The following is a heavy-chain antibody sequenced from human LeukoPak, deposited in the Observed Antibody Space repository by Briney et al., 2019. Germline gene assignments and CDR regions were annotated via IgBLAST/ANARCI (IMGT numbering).Heavy chain of an antibody. CDR1: GFTFSSYE. Sequence: PGGSLRLSCAASGFTFSSYEKNWVRQAPGKGLEWVSYISTSGSTIYYADSVKGRFTISRDNAKKSLYLQMNSLRAEDTAVYYCASKYSSSWDGDYWGQGTLVTVSS. CDR2: ISTSGSTI. V-gene: IGHV3-48*03. D-gene: IGHD6-13*01. J-gene: IGHJ4*02. CDR3: ASKYSSSWDGDY.